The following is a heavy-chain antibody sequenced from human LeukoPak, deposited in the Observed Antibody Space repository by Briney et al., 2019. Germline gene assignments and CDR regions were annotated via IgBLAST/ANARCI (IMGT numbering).Heavy chain of an antibody. CDR2: INSDGSST. CDR3: ARSLGSSGYQDY. CDR1: GFTFSSYG. D-gene: IGHD3-22*01. J-gene: IGHJ4*02. Sequence: GGSLRLSCAASGFTFSSYGMSWVRQAPGKGLEWVSRINSDGSSTSYADSVKGRFTISRDNAKNTVYLQMNSLRAEDTAVYYCARSLGSSGYQDYWGQGTLVTVSS. V-gene: IGHV3-74*01.